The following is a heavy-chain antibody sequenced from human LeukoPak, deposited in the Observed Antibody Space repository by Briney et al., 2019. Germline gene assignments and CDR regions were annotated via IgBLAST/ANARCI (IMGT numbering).Heavy chain of an antibody. Sequence: TGGSLRLSCAASGFTFSSYEMNWVRQAPGKGLEWVSYISSSGSTIYYADSVKGRFTISRDNAKNSLYLQMNSLRAEDTAVYYCARGELWFGERRYYCYYGMDVWGKGTTVTVSS. V-gene: IGHV3-48*03. D-gene: IGHD3-10*01. CDR3: ARGELWFGERRYYCYYGMDV. CDR1: GFTFSSYE. CDR2: ISSSGSTI. J-gene: IGHJ6*04.